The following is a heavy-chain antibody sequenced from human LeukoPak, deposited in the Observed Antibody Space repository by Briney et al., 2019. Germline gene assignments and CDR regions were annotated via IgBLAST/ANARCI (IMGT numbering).Heavy chain of an antibody. CDR1: GFTFSSYA. CDR2: ISGSGGST. D-gene: IGHD3-10*01. J-gene: IGHJ5*02. CDR3: AKASLWFGELLFSLGWFDP. V-gene: IGHV3-23*01. Sequence: GGSLRLSCAASGFTFSSYAMSWVRQAPGKGLEWVSAISGSGGSTYCADSVKGRFTISRDNSKNTLYLQMNSLRAEDTAVYYCAKASLWFGELLFSLGWFDPWGQGTLVTVSS.